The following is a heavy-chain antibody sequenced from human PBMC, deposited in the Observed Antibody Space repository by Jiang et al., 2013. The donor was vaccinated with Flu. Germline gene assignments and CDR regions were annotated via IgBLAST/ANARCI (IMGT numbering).Heavy chain of an antibody. J-gene: IGHJ3*02. D-gene: IGHD3-10*01. CDR1: GDSVSSNSAA. Sequence: SQTLSLTCAISGDSVSSNSAAWNWIRQSPSRGLEWLGRAYYRSKWYNDYAVSVKSRITINPDTSKNQFSLQLNSVTPEDTAVYYCARDVEVYYYGSGSYFPDAFDIWGQGDNGHRLF. CDR3: ARDVEVYYYGSGSYFPDAFDI. V-gene: IGHV6-1*01. CDR2: AYYRSKWYN.